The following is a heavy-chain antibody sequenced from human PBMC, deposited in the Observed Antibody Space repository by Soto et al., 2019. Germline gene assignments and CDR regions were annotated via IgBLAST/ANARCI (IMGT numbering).Heavy chain of an antibody. D-gene: IGHD3-16*01. CDR1: GFTVSNNY. CDR3: ATPGGGGGY. CDR2: IYSGGYT. V-gene: IGHV3-53*01. J-gene: IGHJ4*02. Sequence: EVQLVESGGGLIQPGGSLRLSCAVSGFTVSNNYMSWVRQAPGKGLEGVSVIYSGGYTAYGDSVKGRFTISRDNSKKTLFFKMNSLGAARRAVFSGATPGGGGGYWGQGTLVTVSS.